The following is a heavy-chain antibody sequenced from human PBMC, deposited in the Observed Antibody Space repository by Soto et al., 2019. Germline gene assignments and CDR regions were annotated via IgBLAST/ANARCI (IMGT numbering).Heavy chain of an antibody. CDR3: ARAAVGLDYGDSPFVGSTSHYYFGMDV. Sequence: KTSETLSLTCSVSGASIRSGGYSWNWIPQHPGKGLEWVGSIYDSVTTYSSPSLKCRASMSMDTSKNHFSLKLTSVTAADTAVFYCARAAVGLDYGDSPFVGSTSHYYFGMDVWGPGTTVTVSS. V-gene: IGHV4-31*03. CDR1: GASIRSGGYS. CDR2: IYDSVTT. D-gene: IGHD4-17*01. J-gene: IGHJ6*02.